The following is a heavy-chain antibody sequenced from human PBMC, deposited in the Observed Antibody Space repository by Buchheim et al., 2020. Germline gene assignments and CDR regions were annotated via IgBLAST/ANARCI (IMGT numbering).Heavy chain of an antibody. V-gene: IGHV4-30-2*01. CDR1: GDSISRDQYS. D-gene: IGHD5-24*01. Sequence: QLHLQESGSGLVKPSQTLSVTCTVSGDSISRDQYSWGWIRQPPGKGLEWIGYIYHSGNTYYNSSLRSRVAISVDSSRNQFSLNLTSVTAADTAVYYCARGGWTNGYSWGQGIL. J-gene: IGHJ4*02. CDR3: ARGGWTNGYS. CDR2: IYHSGNT.